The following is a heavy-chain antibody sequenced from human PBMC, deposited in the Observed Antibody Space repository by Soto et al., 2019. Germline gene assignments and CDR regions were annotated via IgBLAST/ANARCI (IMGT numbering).Heavy chain of an antibody. J-gene: IGHJ4*02. V-gene: IGHV3-72*01. CDR2: SKNKADSYTT. CDR1: GFTFSDHY. CDR3: TVCGSGNDFGAA. D-gene: IGHD3-10*01. Sequence: EVQLVESGGGLVQPGGSLRLSCAASGFTFSDHYMNWVRQAPGKGLEWVRRSKNKADSYTTEYAASGKGRFTISRNGSKNSLYLQMNRLKTGDKAVYYCTVCGSGNDFGAAWGQGILVTFSS.